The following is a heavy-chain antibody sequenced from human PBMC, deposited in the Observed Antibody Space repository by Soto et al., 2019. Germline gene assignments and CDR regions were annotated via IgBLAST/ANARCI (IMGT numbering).Heavy chain of an antibody. D-gene: IGHD3-22*01. V-gene: IGHV3-30*18. Sequence: PGGSLRLSCAASGFTFSSYGMHWVRQAPGKGLEWVAVISYDGSNKYYADSVKGRFTISRDNSKNTLYLQMNSLRAEDTAVYYCAKDQLGGRWLSSLPYFDYWGQGTLVTVSS. J-gene: IGHJ4*02. CDR1: GFTFSSYG. CDR3: AKDQLGGRWLSSLPYFDY. CDR2: ISYDGSNK.